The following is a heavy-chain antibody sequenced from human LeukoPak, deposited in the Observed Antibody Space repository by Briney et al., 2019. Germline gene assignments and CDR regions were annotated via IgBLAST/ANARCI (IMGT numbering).Heavy chain of an antibody. D-gene: IGHD2-15*01. CDR2: ISRSGGTT. CDR1: GFTFSSYD. Sequence: GGSLRLSCAASGFTFSSYDMTWVRQTPGKGLQWVALISRSGGTTYYADFVKGRFTISRDNSKNTLYLQMTSLRAEDTAEYYCAKRGGTESFYYYYYMDVWGKGTTVTVSS. V-gene: IGHV3-23*01. CDR3: AKRGGTESFYYYYYMDV. J-gene: IGHJ6*03.